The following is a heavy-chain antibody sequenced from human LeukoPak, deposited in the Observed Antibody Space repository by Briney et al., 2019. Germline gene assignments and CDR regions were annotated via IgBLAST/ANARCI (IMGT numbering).Heavy chain of an antibody. CDR2: IYYSGST. CDR1: GGSISSGDYY. Sequence: PSQTLSLTCTVSGGSISSGDYYWSWIRQPPGKGPEWIGYIYYSGSTYYNPSLKSRVTISVDTSKNQFSLKLSSVTAADTAVYYCAREDSSGYGYYFDYWGQGTLVTVSS. CDR3: AREDSSGYGYYFDY. D-gene: IGHD3-22*01. V-gene: IGHV4-30-4*01. J-gene: IGHJ4*02.